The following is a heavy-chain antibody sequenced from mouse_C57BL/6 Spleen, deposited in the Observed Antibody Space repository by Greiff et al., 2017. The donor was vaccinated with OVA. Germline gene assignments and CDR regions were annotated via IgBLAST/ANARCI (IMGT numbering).Heavy chain of an antibody. CDR2: INPNNGGT. CDR1: GYTFTDYY. J-gene: IGHJ3*01. V-gene: IGHV1-26*01. Sequence: EVQLQQSGPELVKPGASVKISCKASGYTFTDYYMNWVKQSHGKSLEWIGDINPNNGGTSYNQKFKGKATLTVDKSSSTAYMELRSLTSEDSAVYYCARWDYYPFAYWGQGTLVTVSA. D-gene: IGHD1-1*01. CDR3: ARWDYYPFAY.